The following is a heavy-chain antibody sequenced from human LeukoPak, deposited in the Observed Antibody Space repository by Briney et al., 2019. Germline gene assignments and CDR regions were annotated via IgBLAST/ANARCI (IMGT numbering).Heavy chain of an antibody. D-gene: IGHD6-13*01. J-gene: IGHJ4*02. CDR1: GFTFSSYS. CDR3: ARGGRAQAAPYVY. CDR2: ISSSSSYI. V-gene: IGHV3-21*01. Sequence: GGSLRLSWAASGFTFSSYSMNWVRQAPGKGLEWVSSISSSSSYIYYADSVKGRFTISRDNAKNSLYLQMNSLRAEDTAVYYCARGGRAQAAPYVYWGQGTLVTVSS.